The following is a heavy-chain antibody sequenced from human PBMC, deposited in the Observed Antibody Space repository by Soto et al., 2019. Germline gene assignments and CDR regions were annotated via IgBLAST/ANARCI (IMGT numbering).Heavy chain of an antibody. CDR3: AKTLSSGWYRGGIDY. CDR2: ISGSGGST. J-gene: IGHJ4*02. D-gene: IGHD6-19*01. V-gene: IGHV3-23*01. CDR1: GFTFSSYT. Sequence: EVQLLESGGGLVQPGVSLRLSCAASGFTFSSYTMSWVRQAPGKGLEWVSAISGSGGSTYYADSVKGRFTISRDNSKNTLYLQMNSLRAEDTAVYYCAKTLSSGWYRGGIDYWGQGTLVTVSS.